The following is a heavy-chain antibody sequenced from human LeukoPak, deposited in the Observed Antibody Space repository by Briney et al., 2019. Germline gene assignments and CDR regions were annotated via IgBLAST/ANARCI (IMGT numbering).Heavy chain of an antibody. D-gene: IGHD1-26*01. Sequence: RPGGSLRLSCAASGFTFDDYGMSWVRQAPGKGLEWVSGINWNGGSTGYADSVKGRFTISRDNAKNSLYLQMNSLRAEDTALYYCARDGTEGLAEYFQHWGQGTLVTVSS. CDR3: ARDGTEGLAEYFQH. CDR1: GFTFDDYG. CDR2: INWNGGST. V-gene: IGHV3-20*04. J-gene: IGHJ1*01.